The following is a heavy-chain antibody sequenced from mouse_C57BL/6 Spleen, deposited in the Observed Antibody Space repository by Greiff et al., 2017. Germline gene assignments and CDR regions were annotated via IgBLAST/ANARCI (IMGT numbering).Heavy chain of an antibody. D-gene: IGHD1-1*01. J-gene: IGHJ3*01. CDR3: VRDGGVIYYGSSPFAY. CDR1: GFTFNTYA. Sequence: EVKLVESGGGLVQPKGSLKLSCAASGFTFNTYAMHWVRQAPGKGLEWVARIRSKSSNYATYYADSVKDRFTISRDDSQSMLYLQMNNLKTEDTAIYYCVRDGGVIYYGSSPFAYWGQGTLVTVSA. V-gene: IGHV10-3*01. CDR2: IRSKSSNYAT.